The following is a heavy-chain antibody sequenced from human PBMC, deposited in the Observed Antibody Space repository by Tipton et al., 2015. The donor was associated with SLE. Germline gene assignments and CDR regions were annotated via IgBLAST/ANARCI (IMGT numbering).Heavy chain of an antibody. CDR2: IYHSGST. D-gene: IGHD3-3*01. Sequence: TLSLTCTVSGGSISSSSYYWGWIRQPPGKGLEWIGNIYHSGSTHYNPSLKSRVTISIDTSKNRFSLKLSSVTAADTAVYYCARRTIFGVVQNVFDIWGQGTMVTVSS. CDR3: ARRTIFGVVQNVFDI. J-gene: IGHJ3*02. CDR1: GGSISSSSYY. V-gene: IGHV4-39*07.